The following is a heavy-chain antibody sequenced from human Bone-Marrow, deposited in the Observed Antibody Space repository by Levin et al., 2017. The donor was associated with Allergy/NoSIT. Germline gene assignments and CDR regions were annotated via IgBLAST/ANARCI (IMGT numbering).Heavy chain of an antibody. CDR3: AREGRSRTWYPREEGWWFDP. D-gene: IGHD6-13*01. Sequence: ASVKVSCKASGYTFTSYDINWVRQATGQGLEWMGWMNPNSGNTGYAQKFQGRVTMTRNTSISTAYMELSSLRSEDTAVYYCAREGRSRTWYPREEGWWFDPWGQGTLVTVSS. J-gene: IGHJ5*02. CDR2: MNPNSGNT. V-gene: IGHV1-8*01. CDR1: GYTFTSYD.